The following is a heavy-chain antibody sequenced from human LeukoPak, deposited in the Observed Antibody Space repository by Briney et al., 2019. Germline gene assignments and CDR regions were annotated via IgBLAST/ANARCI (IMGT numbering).Heavy chain of an antibody. CDR3: ARHYYGDVYYFDF. V-gene: IGHV4-59*08. Sequence: SETLSLTCTVTDGSISDWYWSWIRQSPGKGLEWIAYFYYSGTSRYNPSLKGRVTVSGDTSKNQVSLKVTSVTAADTAVYYCARHYYGDVYYFDFWGQGTLVTVSS. D-gene: IGHD4-17*01. CDR1: DGSISDWY. J-gene: IGHJ4*02. CDR2: FYYSGTS.